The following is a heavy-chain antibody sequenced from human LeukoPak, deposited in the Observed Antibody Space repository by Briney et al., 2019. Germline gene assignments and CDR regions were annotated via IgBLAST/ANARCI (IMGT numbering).Heavy chain of an antibody. D-gene: IGHD6-19*01. J-gene: IGHJ5*02. CDR2: ISGYNGKT. V-gene: IGHV1-18*01. Sequence: ASVKVSCKASGYTFNTYGITWVRQAPGQGLEWMGWISGYNGKTKYAQKLQDRVTMTTDTSTTTAYMELRSLRSDDTAVYYCARAGAAVDNWFDPWGQGTLVTVSS. CDR1: GYTFNTYG. CDR3: ARAGAAVDNWFDP.